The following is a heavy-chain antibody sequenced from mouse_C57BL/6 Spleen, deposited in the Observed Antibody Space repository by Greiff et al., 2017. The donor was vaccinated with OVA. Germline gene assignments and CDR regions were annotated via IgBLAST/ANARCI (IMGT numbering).Heavy chain of an antibody. CDR2: ISSGSSTI. CDR3: ARGERGAWFAY. Sequence: EVNLVESGGGLVKPGGSLKLSCAASGFTFSDYGMHWVRQAPEKGLEWVAYISSGSSTIYYADTVKGRFTISRDNAKNTLFLQMTSLRSEDTAMYYCARGERGAWFAYWGQGTLVTVSA. V-gene: IGHV5-17*01. CDR1: GFTFSDYG. J-gene: IGHJ3*01.